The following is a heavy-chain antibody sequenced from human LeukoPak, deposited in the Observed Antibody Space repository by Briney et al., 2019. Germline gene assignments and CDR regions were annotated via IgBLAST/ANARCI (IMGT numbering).Heavy chain of an antibody. CDR2: INPNSGGT. Sequence: GASVKVSCKASGYTFTGYYMHWVRQAPGQGLEWMGWINPNSGGTNYAQKFQGRVTMTRDTSISTAYMELSRLRSDDTAVYYCAKGREATTSYLQSGPWGQGTLVTVSS. D-gene: IGHD1-26*01. J-gene: IGHJ5*02. CDR3: AKGREATTSYLQSGP. CDR1: GYTFTGYY. V-gene: IGHV1-2*02.